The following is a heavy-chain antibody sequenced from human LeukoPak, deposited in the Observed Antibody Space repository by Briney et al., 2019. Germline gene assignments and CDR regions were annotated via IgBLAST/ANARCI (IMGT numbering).Heavy chain of an antibody. CDR2: IYSSGST. V-gene: IGHV4-59*01. CDR3: ARGGSGYSTDY. J-gene: IGHJ4*02. Sequence: SETLSLTCTVSGGSISSYYWTWIRQPLGEGLEWVGYIYSSGSTNYNPSLKSRVTISVDTSKNQFSLKLSSVTAADTAVYYCARGGSGYSTDYWGQGTLVTVSS. CDR1: GGSISSYY. D-gene: IGHD3-22*01.